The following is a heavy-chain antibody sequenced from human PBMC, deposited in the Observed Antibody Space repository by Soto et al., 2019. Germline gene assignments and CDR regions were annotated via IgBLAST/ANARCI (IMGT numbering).Heavy chain of an antibody. J-gene: IGHJ4*02. CDR1: GFTFSSYA. Sequence: PGGSLRLSCAASGFTFSSYAMSWVRQAPGKGLEWVSAISGSGGSTYYADSVKGRFTISRDNSKNTLYLQMNSLRAEDTAVYYCAKDQDYYDSSGYLIFDYWGQGTLVTVSS. CDR3: AKDQDYYDSSGYLIFDY. V-gene: IGHV3-23*01. CDR2: ISGSGGST. D-gene: IGHD3-22*01.